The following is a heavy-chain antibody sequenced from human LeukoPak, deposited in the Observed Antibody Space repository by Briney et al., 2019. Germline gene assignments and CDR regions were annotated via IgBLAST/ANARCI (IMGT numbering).Heavy chain of an antibody. D-gene: IGHD6-6*01. Sequence: SETLSLTCTVSGGSISSSSYYWGWIRQPPGKGLEWIGSIYYSGSTYYNPSLKSRVTISVDTSKNQFSLKLSSVTAADTAVYYCARVLRLVHNYWGQGTLVTVSS. CDR1: GGSISSSSYY. V-gene: IGHV4-39*07. CDR2: IYYSGST. J-gene: IGHJ4*02. CDR3: ARVLRLVHNY.